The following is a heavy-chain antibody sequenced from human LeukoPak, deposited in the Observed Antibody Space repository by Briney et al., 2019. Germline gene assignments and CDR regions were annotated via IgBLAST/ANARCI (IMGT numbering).Heavy chain of an antibody. D-gene: IGHD4-17*01. J-gene: IGHJ3*02. CDR2: IRSDGSYK. V-gene: IGHV3-30*02. Sequence: GGSLRLSCAASGFTFSDYGMHWVRQAPGKGLEWATFIRSDGSYKSYAASVKGRFSISRDNSKNAFYLQMNSLTPEDTAVYYCAKEKTTVISRGAFEIWGHGTMVTVSS. CDR3: AKEKTTVISRGAFEI. CDR1: GFTFSDYG.